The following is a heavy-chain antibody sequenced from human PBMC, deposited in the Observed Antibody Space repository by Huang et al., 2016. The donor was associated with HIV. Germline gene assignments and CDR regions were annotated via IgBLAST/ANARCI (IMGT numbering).Heavy chain of an antibody. J-gene: IGHJ3*02. V-gene: IGHV3-30*02. CDR3: AKGSMANAFDI. Sequence: QVQLVESGGGVVQPGGSLRLSCAASGFTFSSYGMHWVRQAPGKGLEWVAFIRYDGSNKDYADSGRVRFTISRDNSKNTLYLQMNSLRAEDTAVYYCAKGSMANAFDIWGQGTMVTVSS. CDR2: IRYDGSNK. D-gene: IGHD3-10*01. CDR1: GFTFSSYG.